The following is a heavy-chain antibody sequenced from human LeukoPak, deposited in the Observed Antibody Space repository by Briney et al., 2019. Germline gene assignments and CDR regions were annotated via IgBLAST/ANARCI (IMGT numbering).Heavy chain of an antibody. D-gene: IGHD6-19*01. Sequence: SEALSLTCAVSGGSISSSNYYWGWIRQPPGQGLEWIGSIYYSGNTYYNPSLKIRVTISVDTSKNQFSLKLSSVTATDTAVYYCARRRAGRDWFDPWGQGTLVTVSS. J-gene: IGHJ5*02. CDR2: IYYSGNT. V-gene: IGHV4-39*01. CDR1: GGSISSSNYY. CDR3: ARRRAGRDWFDP.